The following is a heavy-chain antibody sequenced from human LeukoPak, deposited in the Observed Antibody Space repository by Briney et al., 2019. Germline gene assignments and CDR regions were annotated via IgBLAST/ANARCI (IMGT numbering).Heavy chain of an antibody. J-gene: IGHJ5*02. V-gene: IGHV4-34*01. CDR1: GGSFSGYY. CDR2: INHSGST. Sequence: PSETLSLTCAVYGGSFSGYYWGWIRQPPGKGLEWIGEINHSGSTNYNPSLKSRVTISVDTSKNQFSLKLSSVTAADTAVYYGAAEKGPSYYDFWSGYSSDPEIDPWGQGTLVTVSS. CDR3: AAEKGPSYYDFWSGYSSDPEIDP. D-gene: IGHD3-3*01.